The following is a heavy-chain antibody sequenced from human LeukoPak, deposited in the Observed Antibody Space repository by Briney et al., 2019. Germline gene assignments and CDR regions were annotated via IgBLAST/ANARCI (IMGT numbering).Heavy chain of an antibody. CDR1: GFTFSSYD. J-gene: IGHJ4*02. D-gene: IGHD1-26*01. V-gene: IGHV3-13*01. CDR2: IGTAGDT. CDR3: ARGVRGSYYEGAYFDY. Sequence: GGSLRLSCAASGFTFSSYDMHWVRQATGKGLEWVSAIGTAGDTYYPGSVKGRFTISRESAKNSLYLQMNSLRAGDTAVYYCARGVRGSYYEGAYFDYWGQGTLVTVSS.